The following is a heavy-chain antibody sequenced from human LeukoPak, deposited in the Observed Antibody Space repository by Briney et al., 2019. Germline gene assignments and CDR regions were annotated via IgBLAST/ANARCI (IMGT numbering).Heavy chain of an antibody. CDR2: IYYSGTT. V-gene: IGHV4-59*01. Sequence: SETLCLTCTVSGGSISTYYWTWVRQPPGKGLGWIGYIYYSGTTTYNPSLNGRVTISVDTSNNQFSLNLTSVTAADTAVYFCARGGYTHHYYYYYYMDVWGKGTTVAVSS. D-gene: IGHD2-2*02. J-gene: IGHJ6*03. CDR1: GGSISTYY. CDR3: ARGGYTHHYYYYYYMDV.